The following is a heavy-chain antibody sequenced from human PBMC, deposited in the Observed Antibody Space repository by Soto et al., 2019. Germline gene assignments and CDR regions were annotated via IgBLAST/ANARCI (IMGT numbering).Heavy chain of an antibody. V-gene: IGHV3-74*01. CDR1: GFTFSSYW. CDR3: ARVSSSGYYYYYYYGMDV. CDR2: INSDGSST. Sequence: GGSLRLSCAASGFTFSSYWMHWVRQAPGKGLVWVSRINSDGSSTSYADSAKGRFTISRDNAKNTLYLQMNSLRAEDTAVYYCARVSSSGYYYYYYYGMDVWGQGTTVTVSS. J-gene: IGHJ6*02. D-gene: IGHD3-22*01.